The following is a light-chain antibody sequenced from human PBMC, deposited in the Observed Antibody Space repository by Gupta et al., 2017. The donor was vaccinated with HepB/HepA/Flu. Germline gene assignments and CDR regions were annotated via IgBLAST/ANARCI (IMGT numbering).Light chain of an antibody. V-gene: IGKV2-28*01. CDR1: QSLLHSNGYNY. J-gene: IGKJ1*01. CDR2: LGS. Sequence: DIVMTQSPLSLPVTPGEPASISCRSSQSLLHSNGYNYLDWYLQKPGQSPQLLIYLGSNRASGVPDRFSGSGSGTDFTLKISRVEAEDVGVYYCRQALQTSWTFGQGTXVEIK. CDR3: RQALQTSWT.